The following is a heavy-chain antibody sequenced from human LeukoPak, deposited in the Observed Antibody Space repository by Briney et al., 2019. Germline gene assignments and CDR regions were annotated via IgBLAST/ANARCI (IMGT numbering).Heavy chain of an antibody. CDR2: ISSSSSYI. D-gene: IGHD6-19*01. Sequence: KPGGSLRLSCAASGFTFSSYSMNWVRQAPGKRLEWVSSISSSSSYIYYADSVKGRFTISRDNAKNSLYLQMNSLRAEDTAVYHTARVSSSGRVYYFDYSGDGTPVTVSS. J-gene: IGHJ4*01. CDR3: ARVSSSGRVYYFDY. V-gene: IGHV3-21*01. CDR1: GFTFSSYS.